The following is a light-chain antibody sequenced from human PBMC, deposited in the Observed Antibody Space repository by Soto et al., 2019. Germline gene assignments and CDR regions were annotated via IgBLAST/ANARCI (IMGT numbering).Light chain of an antibody. CDR2: STN. Sequence: QTVVSQEPSFSVSPGETVTLTCGLTSASVLTSYYPSWYQQTPGQSPRTLIYSTNIRSSGVPDRFSGSILGNKAALTITGAQADDESDYYCALYVGSGTVVFGXXXXLTVL. CDR3: ALYVGSGTVV. J-gene: IGLJ2*01. V-gene: IGLV8-61*01. CDR1: SASVLTSYY.